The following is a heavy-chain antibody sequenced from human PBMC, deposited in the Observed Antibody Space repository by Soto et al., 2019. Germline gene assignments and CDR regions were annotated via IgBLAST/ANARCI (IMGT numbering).Heavy chain of an antibody. V-gene: IGHV3-72*01. D-gene: IGHD1-1*01. Sequence: PGGSLRLSCAGSGFIISDHYMDWVRQAPGKGLEWVGRSRDKANGYTTEYAASVKDRFTISRDESDNSLSLQMNSLKTEDTAVYYCVSYMRANGKFDYWGQGTQVTVSS. CDR2: SRDKANGYTT. CDR1: GFIISDHY. J-gene: IGHJ4*02. CDR3: VSYMRANGKFDY.